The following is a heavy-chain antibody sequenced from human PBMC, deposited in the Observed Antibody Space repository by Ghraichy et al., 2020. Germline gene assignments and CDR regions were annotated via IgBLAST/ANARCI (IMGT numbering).Heavy chain of an antibody. CDR1: GGTFSSYA. Sequence: SVKVSCKASGGTFSSYAISWVRQAPGQGLEWMGRIIPILGIANYAQKFQGRVTITADKSTSTAYMELSSLRSEDTAVYYCARDPYYGSGSYYPPVAPSYLWYFDLWGRGTLVTVSS. J-gene: IGHJ2*01. D-gene: IGHD3-10*01. V-gene: IGHV1-69*04. CDR3: ARDPYYGSGSYYPPVAPSYLWYFDL. CDR2: IIPILGIA.